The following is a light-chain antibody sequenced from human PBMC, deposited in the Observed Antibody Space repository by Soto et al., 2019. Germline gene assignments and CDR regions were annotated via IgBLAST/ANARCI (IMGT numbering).Light chain of an antibody. V-gene: IGKV1-5*03. CDR1: QSISSW. CDR3: QQYNSYSPRT. CDR2: KAS. Sequence: DIQMTQSPSTLSASVGDRVTITCRASQSISSWLAWYQQKPGKAPKLLIYKASSLESGVPSRVSGSGSGTAFTLTISSLQPDDFATYYCQQYNSYSPRTFGQGTKVEIK. J-gene: IGKJ1*01.